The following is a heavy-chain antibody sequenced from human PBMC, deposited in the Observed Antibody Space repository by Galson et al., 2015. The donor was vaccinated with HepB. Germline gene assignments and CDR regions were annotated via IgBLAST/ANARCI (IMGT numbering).Heavy chain of an antibody. CDR1: GYSFTSYW. Sequence: QSGAEVKKPGESLRISCKGSGYSFTSYWISWVRQMPGKGLEWMGRIDPSDSYTNYSPSFQGHVTISVDKSISTAYLQWSSLQASDTAVYYCAGGASTGTTGCGLGVWGQGTTVTVSS. V-gene: IGHV5-10-1*01. CDR2: IDPSDSYT. CDR3: AGGASTGTTGCGLGV. D-gene: IGHD1-1*01. J-gene: IGHJ6*02.